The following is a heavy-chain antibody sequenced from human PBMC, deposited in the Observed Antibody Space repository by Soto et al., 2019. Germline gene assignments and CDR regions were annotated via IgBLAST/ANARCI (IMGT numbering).Heavy chain of an antibody. J-gene: IGHJ4*02. D-gene: IGHD3-9*01. CDR2: ISYDGSNK. Sequence: LRLSCAASGFTFSSYAMHWVRQAPGKGLEWVAVISYDGSNKYYADSVKGRFTISRDNSKNTLYLQMNSLRAEDTAVYYCARDPADYDILTGYYIEPNYYFDYWGQGTLVTVSS. CDR3: ARDPADYDILTGYYIEPNYYFDY. V-gene: IGHV3-30-3*01. CDR1: GFTFSSYA.